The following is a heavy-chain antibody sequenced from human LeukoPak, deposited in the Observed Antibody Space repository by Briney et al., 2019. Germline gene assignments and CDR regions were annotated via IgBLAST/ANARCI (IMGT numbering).Heavy chain of an antibody. CDR3: ARDSGLYSYFDY. D-gene: IGHD3-10*01. V-gene: IGHV4-38-2*02. Sequence: SETLSLTCTVSGYSISSGYDWGWIRQPPGKGLEWIGIIYHSGSTSYNPSLKSRGTISVDTSKNQFSLKLSSVTAADTAVYYCARDSGLYSYFDYWGQGTLVTVSS. CDR2: IYHSGST. CDR1: GYSISSGYD. J-gene: IGHJ4*02.